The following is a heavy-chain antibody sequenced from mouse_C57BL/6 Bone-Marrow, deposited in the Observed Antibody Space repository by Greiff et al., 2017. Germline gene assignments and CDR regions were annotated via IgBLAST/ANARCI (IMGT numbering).Heavy chain of an antibody. V-gene: IGHV1-81*01. D-gene: IGHD2-3*01. CDR3: ARYLCDGYYPLFDY. Sequence: VQGVESGAELARPGASVKLSCKASGYTFTSYGISWVKQRTGQGLEWIGEISPRSGNTYYNEKFKGKATLTADKSSSTAYMELRSLTSEDSAVYFCARYLCDGYYPLFDYWGQGTTLTVSS. CDR1: GYTFTSYG. J-gene: IGHJ2*01. CDR2: ISPRSGNT.